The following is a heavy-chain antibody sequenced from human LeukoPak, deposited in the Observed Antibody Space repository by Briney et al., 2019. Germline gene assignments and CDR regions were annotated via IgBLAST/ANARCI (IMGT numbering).Heavy chain of an antibody. D-gene: IGHD3-9*01. CDR3: ARGHDILTGKDY. V-gene: IGHV4-30-4*01. CDR1: GGSISSGDYY. Sequence: SQTLSLTCTVSGGSISSGDYYWSWIRQPPGKGLEWIGYIYYSGSTYYNPSLKSRVTISVDTSKNQFSLKLSSVTAADTAVYYCARGHDILTGKDYWGQGTLVTVSS. J-gene: IGHJ4*02. CDR2: IYYSGST.